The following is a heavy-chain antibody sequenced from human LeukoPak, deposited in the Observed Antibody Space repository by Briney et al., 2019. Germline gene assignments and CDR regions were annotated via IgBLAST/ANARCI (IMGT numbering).Heavy chain of an antibody. D-gene: IGHD5-24*01. V-gene: IGHV4-39*07. Sequence: SETLPHTRTVTRGTISNSRYYWGWIRQPPGKALQWIGSIYYSGSTYYNPSLKSRVTISVDTSKNQFSLKLSSVTAADTAVYYCARDRPRDGYSLDYWGQGTLVTVSS. J-gene: IGHJ4*02. CDR3: ARDRPRDGYSLDY. CDR1: RGTISNSRYY. CDR2: IYYSGST.